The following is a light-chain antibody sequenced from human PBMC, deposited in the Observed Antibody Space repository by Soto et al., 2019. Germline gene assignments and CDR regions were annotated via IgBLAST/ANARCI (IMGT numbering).Light chain of an antibody. CDR2: RNN. CDR1: SSNIGSNS. V-gene: IGLV1-47*01. CDR3: AAGDDSLSGWV. Sequence: QSALTQPPSASGTPGRRVTISCSGSSSNIGSNSVYWFQQLPGTVPKLLIYRNNQRPSGVPDRFSASKSGTSASLAISGLRSEDEADYYCAAGDDSLSGWVFGGLTKVTV. J-gene: IGLJ3*02.